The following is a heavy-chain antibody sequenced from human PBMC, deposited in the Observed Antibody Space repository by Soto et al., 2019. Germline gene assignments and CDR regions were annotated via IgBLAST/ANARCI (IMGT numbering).Heavy chain of an antibody. CDR2: IYYTGFS. D-gene: IGHD6-13*01. CDR1: RGSISSSRYY. Sequence: HSGTLSLACTVSRGSISSSRYYWGWIRQSPERGLEWIGSIYYTGFSYYNPSLKSRLTISVDRSKNQFTLQLTSVTVADTAIYYCATSYGNAWYTYWGQGTQVTVSS. J-gene: IGHJ4*02. V-gene: IGHV4-39*06. CDR3: ATSYGNAWYTY.